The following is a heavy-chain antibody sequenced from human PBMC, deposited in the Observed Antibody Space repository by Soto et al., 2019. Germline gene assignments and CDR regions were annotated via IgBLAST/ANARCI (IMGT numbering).Heavy chain of an antibody. V-gene: IGHV4-31*03. Sequence: LSRACPVSGGSRSSGGHCWSWIRQHPGKGLEWIGYIYYSGSTYYNPSLKSRVTISVDTSKNQFSLTMSSVTAADTAVSYCAREGITMARVSGAFDIWGQGTMVTVSS. CDR2: IYYSGST. CDR1: GGSRSSGGHC. D-gene: IGHD3-10*01. J-gene: IGHJ3*02. CDR3: AREGITMARVSGAFDI.